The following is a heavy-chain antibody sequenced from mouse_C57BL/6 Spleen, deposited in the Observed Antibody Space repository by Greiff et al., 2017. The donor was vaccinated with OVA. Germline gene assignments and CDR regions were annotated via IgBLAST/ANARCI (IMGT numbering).Heavy chain of an antibody. CDR2: IYPRSGNT. CDR1: GYTFTSYG. D-gene: IGHD2-1*01. Sequence: VQLQQSGAELARPGASVTLSCKASGYTFTSYGISWVKQRTGQGLEWIGEIYPRSGNTYYNEKFKGKATLTADKSSSTAYMELRSLTSEDSAVYFCARKEGNWYFDYWGQGTTLTVSS. V-gene: IGHV1-81*01. J-gene: IGHJ2*01. CDR3: ARKEGNWYFDY.